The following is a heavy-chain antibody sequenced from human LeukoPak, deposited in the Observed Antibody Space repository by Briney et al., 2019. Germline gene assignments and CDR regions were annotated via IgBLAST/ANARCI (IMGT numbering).Heavy chain of an antibody. D-gene: IGHD5-12*01. CDR2: INPSGGST. CDR1: GYTFTSYY. J-gene: IGHJ3*02. CDR3: ARVDSGYDEAFDI. V-gene: IGHV1-46*01. Sequence: GASVKVSCKASGYTFTSYYMHWVRQAPGQGLEWMGIINPSGGSTSYAQKFQGRVTTTRDTSTSTVYMELSSLRSEDTAVYYCARVDSGYDEAFDIWGQGTMVTVSS.